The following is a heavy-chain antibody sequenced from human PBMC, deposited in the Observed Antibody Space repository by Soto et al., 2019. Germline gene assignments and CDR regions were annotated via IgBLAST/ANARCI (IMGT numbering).Heavy chain of an antibody. J-gene: IGHJ6*02. CDR1: GYTFTSYA. CDR2: INAGNGNR. CDR3: ARAPSGYYGMDV. V-gene: IGHV1-3*01. D-gene: IGHD3-10*01. Sequence: QVQLVQSGAEVKKPGASVKVSCKASGYTFTSYAMHWVRQAPGQRLEWMGWINAGNGNRKYSQKFQGRVTITRDTSASTAYMELSSLRSKDTAVYYCARAPSGYYGMDVWGQGTTVTVSS.